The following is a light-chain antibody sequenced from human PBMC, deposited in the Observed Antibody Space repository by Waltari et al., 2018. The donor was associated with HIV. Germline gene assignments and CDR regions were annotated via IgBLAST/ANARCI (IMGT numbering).Light chain of an antibody. CDR3: LLSFSGVRV. V-gene: IGLV7-46*01. CDR1: SGSVSRKNY. CDR2: DTE. Sequence: QAVVPQEPSLSVSPGGTVTVPCASFSGSVSRKNYVHWIQLKPCQAPRTLIYDTEKRHPWTAGRFSGSLVGGRAALTLSGALTDDEADYYCLLSFSGVRVFGGGTKLTV. J-gene: IGLJ3*02.